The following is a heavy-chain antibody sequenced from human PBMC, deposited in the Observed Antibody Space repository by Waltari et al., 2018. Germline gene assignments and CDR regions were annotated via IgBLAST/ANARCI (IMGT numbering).Heavy chain of an antibody. CDR1: GFTFSTHW. Sequence: EVQLVEAGGGLVHPGGSLRLSCAASGFTFSTHWMSWVRQAPGKGQEWVANIKQDGSVKDYVDSVKGRFTISRDNAKNSVYLQMGRLGVEDTAVYYCARSRKSRPRYFDYWGQGTLVTVSS. CDR2: IKQDGSVK. J-gene: IGHJ4*02. V-gene: IGHV3-7*01. CDR3: ARSRKSRPRYFDY.